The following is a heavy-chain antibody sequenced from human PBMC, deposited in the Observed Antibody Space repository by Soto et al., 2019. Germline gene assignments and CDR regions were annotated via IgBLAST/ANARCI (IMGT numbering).Heavy chain of an antibody. CDR3: ATYHYDSSGYYFDY. Sequence: SETLSLTCTVSGGSISSGDYYWSWIRQPPGKGLEWIGYIYYSGSTYYNPSLKSRVTISVDTSKNQFSLKLSSVTAADTAVYYCATYHYDSSGYYFDYWGQGTLVTVSS. V-gene: IGHV4-30-4*01. CDR1: GGSISSGDYY. D-gene: IGHD3-22*01. CDR2: IYYSGST. J-gene: IGHJ4*02.